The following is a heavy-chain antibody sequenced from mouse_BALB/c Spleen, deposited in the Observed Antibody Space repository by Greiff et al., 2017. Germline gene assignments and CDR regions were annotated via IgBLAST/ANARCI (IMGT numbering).Heavy chain of an antibody. CDR2: ISSGGST. Sequence: EVQGVESGGGLVKPGGSLKLSCAASGFTFSSYAMSWVRQTPEKRLEWVASISSGGSTYYPDSVKGRFTISRDNARNILYLQMSSLRSEDTAMYYCARGRGYRYDDYAMDYWGQGTSVTVSS. V-gene: IGHV5-6-5*01. J-gene: IGHJ4*01. D-gene: IGHD2-14*01. CDR1: GFTFSSYA. CDR3: ARGRGYRYDDYAMDY.